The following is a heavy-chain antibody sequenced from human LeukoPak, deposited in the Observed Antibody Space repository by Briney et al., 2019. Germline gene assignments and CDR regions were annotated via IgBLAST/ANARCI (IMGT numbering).Heavy chain of an antibody. D-gene: IGHD3-10*01. Sequence: SETLSLTCTVSGGSFSSGSYYWSWVRQPPGKGLEWIGYIYYSGSTNYNPSLKSRVTISVDTSKNQFSLKLSSVTAADTAVYYCARPYGSGSYYPFDYWGQGTLVIVSS. CDR2: IYYSGST. CDR3: ARPYGSGSYYPFDY. CDR1: GGSFSSGSYY. J-gene: IGHJ4*02. V-gene: IGHV4-61*01.